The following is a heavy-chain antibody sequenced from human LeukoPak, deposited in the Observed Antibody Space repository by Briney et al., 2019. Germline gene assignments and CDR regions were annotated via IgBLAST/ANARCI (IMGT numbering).Heavy chain of an antibody. V-gene: IGHV4-59*08. CDR1: GGSINSYY. CDR3: ARVIGYCSSTSCFGYFDY. Sequence: SETLSLTCTVSGGSINSYYWNWIRQPPGKGLEWVGYIYYSGSTNYNPSLKSRVTTSVDTSKNQLSLKLSSVTAADTAVYYCARVIGYCSSTSCFGYFDYWGQGTLVTVSS. D-gene: IGHD2-2*01. J-gene: IGHJ4*02. CDR2: IYYSGST.